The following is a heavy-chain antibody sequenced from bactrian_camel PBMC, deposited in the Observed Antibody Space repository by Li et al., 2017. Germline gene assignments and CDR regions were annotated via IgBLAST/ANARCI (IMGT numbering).Heavy chain of an antibody. Sequence: HVQLVESGGGSVQAGGSLRLSCAASGFIDNSYCMAWFRQARNGREGVAAFDADGSTSYADSVKGRFIVSKDNAKNTLYLQMNSLKPEDTAVYYCVSQEPSTTGFGFWGQGTQVTVS. J-gene: IGHJ6*01. D-gene: IGHD5*01. CDR2: FDADGST. CDR1: GFIDNSYC. CDR3: VSQEPSTTGFGF. V-gene: IGHV3S26*01.